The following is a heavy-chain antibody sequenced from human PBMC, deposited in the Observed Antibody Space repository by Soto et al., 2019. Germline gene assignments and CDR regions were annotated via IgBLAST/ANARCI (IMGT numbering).Heavy chain of an antibody. D-gene: IGHD6-19*01. CDR1: GDIVSSNSAA. CDR3: ARDQPVSHSSGWYDLDY. CDR2: TYYRSKWYN. V-gene: IGHV6-1*01. J-gene: IGHJ4*02. Sequence: SQGLSLTCVFSGDIVSSNSAAWNWIRPSPSRGLEWLGRTYYRSKWYNDYAVSVKSRITINPDTSKNQFSLQLNSVTPEDTAVYYCARDQPVSHSSGWYDLDYRGQGTLVTVSS.